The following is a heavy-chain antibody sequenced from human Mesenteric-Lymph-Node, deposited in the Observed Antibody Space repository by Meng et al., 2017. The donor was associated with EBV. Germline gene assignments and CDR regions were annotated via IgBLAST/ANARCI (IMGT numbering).Heavy chain of an antibody. CDR3: TRGPSGIFYFNF. CDR2: IYSSGST. J-gene: IGHJ4*02. D-gene: IGHD1-26*01. CDR1: GGSVNSGSYF. V-gene: IGHV4-61*01. Sequence: QLQDSGPGLGKPSETLSLHGTASGGSVNSGSYFWTWIRQSPGKKLEWIGYIYSSGSTNYNPSLKSRVTVSLDTSKNQFSLKLSSVTAADTAVYYCTRGPSGIFYFNFWGRGTLVTVSS.